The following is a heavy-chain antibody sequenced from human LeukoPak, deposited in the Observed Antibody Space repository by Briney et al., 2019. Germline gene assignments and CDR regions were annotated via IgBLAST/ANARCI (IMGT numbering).Heavy chain of an antibody. D-gene: IGHD6-19*01. CDR3: AKGSGAWVAVAEWFDP. CDR1: GFTFSSYG. CDR2: ISGSGGTT. V-gene: IGHV3-23*01. Sequence: GGSLRLSCAASGFTFSSYGMGWVRQAPGKGLEWVSTISGSGGTTYYADSVKGRFTITRDNSKNMLYLQMNSLRAEDTAVYYCAKGSGAWVAVAEWFDPWGQGTLVTVSS. J-gene: IGHJ5*02.